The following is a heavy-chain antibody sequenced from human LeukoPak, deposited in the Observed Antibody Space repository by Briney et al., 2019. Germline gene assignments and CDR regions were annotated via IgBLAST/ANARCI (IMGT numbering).Heavy chain of an antibody. CDR2: ISWNSGSI. Sequence: GRSLRLSCAASGFTFYDYAMHWVRHAPGKALEWVSGISWNSGSIGYADSVKGRFPISRDNAKNFLYLQMNSLRAEDTALYYCAKDAYDSSGYFDYWGQGTLVTVSS. D-gene: IGHD3-22*01. J-gene: IGHJ4*02. CDR3: AKDAYDSSGYFDY. CDR1: GFTFYDYA. V-gene: IGHV3-9*01.